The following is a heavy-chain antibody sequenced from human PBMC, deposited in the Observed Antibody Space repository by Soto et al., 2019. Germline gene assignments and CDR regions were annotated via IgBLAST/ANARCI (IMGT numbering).Heavy chain of an antibody. CDR1: GYTFTNNV. J-gene: IGHJ4*02. V-gene: IGHV1-3*01. Sequence: ASVKVSCKTSGYTFTNNVIHWVRQAPGQRLEWIGWVNAGNDNSKWSREFQGRLTLTKDTSATTAYMELSSLTPEDTAIYFCAREVPYGYSRFDYWGQGTLVTVSS. CDR2: VNAGNDNS. D-gene: IGHD5-18*01. CDR3: AREVPYGYSRFDY.